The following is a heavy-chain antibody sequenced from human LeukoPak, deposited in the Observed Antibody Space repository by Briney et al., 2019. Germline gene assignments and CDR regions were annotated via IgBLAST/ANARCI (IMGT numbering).Heavy chain of an antibody. CDR2: IYYSGST. D-gene: IGHD2-21*01. J-gene: IGHJ4*02. CDR1: GGSINSGNHY. CDR3: ARSLHISAPFDV. Sequence: SETLSLTCTVSGGSINSGNHYWGWIRQPPGKGLEWIGSIYYSGSTYYNPSLKSRVTISVDTSKNQFSLRLSSVTAADTALYYCARSLHISAPFDVWGQGTLVTVSS. V-gene: IGHV4-39*01.